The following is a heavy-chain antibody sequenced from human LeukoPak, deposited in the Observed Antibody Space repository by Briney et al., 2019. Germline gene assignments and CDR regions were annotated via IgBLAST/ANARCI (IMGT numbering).Heavy chain of an antibody. V-gene: IGHV4-34*01. CDR1: GGSFSGYY. D-gene: IGHD3-16*02. J-gene: IGHJ4*02. CDR2: INHSGST. Sequence: SETLSLTCAVYGGSFSGYYWSWIRQPPGKGLEWIGEINHSGSTNYNPSLKSRVTISLDTSKNQFSLKLSSVTAADTAVYYCARHTRYDYVWGSYRYTGEVDYWGQGTLVTVSS. CDR3: ARHTRYDYVWGSYRYTGEVDY.